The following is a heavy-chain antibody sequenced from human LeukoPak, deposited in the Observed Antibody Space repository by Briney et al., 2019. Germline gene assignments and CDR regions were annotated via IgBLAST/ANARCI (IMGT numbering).Heavy chain of an antibody. CDR1: GGSISSDY. CDR2: IYYSGST. J-gene: IGHJ4*02. V-gene: IGHV4-59*01. Sequence: SETLSLTCTVSGGSISSDYWSWIRQPPGKGLEWVGYIYYSGSTNYNPSLNSRVTISVDTSKNQFSLKLSSVTAADTAVYYCARGDHSGYEYYFDYWGQGTLVTVSS. CDR3: ARGDHSGYEYYFDY. D-gene: IGHD5-12*01.